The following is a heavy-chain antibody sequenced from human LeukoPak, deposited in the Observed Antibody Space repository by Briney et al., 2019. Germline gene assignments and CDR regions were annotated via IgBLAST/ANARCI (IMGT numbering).Heavy chain of an antibody. CDR2: IYTSGST. CDR3: ARDGYGDYY. V-gene: IGHV4-61*02. CDR1: GGSISSGRYY. J-gene: IGHJ4*02. Sequence: SQTLSLTCTVSGGSISSGRYYWRWIRQPAGKGLEWIGRIYTSGSTNYNPSLKSRVTISVDTSKNQFSLKLSSVTAADTAVYYCARDGYGDYYWGQGTLVTVSS. D-gene: IGHD4-17*01.